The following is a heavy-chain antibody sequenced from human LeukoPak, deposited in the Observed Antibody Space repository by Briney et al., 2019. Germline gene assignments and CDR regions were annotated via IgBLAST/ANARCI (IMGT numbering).Heavy chain of an antibody. CDR3: AKGAGGFSYYNWFDP. CDR2: IYYSGTT. J-gene: IGHJ5*02. V-gene: IGHV4-38-2*02. D-gene: IGHD5-18*01. CDR1: GFSISSGYY. Sequence: PSETLSLTCTVSGFSISSGYYWAWIRQPPGKGLEWIGSIYYSGTTHYNPSLESRVTISVDTSKNQFSLKLASVTAADTAIYYCAKGAGGFSYYNWFDPWGQGTLVTVSS.